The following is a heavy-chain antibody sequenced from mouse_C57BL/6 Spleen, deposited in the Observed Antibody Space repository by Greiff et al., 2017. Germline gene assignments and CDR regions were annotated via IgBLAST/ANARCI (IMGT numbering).Heavy chain of an antibody. D-gene: IGHD3-3*01. V-gene: IGHV1-69*01. Sequence: VQLQQPGAELVMPGASVKLSCKASGYTFTSYWMHWVKQRPGQGLEWIGEIDPSDSYTNYNQKFKGKSTLTVDKSSSTAYMQLSSLTSEDSAVYYCARGGTTGSFDYWGQGTTLTVSS. CDR3: ARGGTTGSFDY. CDR1: GYTFTSYW. CDR2: IDPSDSYT. J-gene: IGHJ2*01.